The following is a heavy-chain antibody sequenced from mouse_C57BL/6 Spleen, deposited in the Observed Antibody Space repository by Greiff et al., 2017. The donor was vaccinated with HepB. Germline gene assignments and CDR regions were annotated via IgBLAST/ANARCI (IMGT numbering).Heavy chain of an antibody. Sequence: EVKLMESGGGLVKPGGSLKLSCAASGFTFSDYGMHRVRQAPEKGLEWVAYISSGSSTIYYADTVKGRFTISRDNAKNTPFLQMTSLRSEDTAMYYCARSLFTTVVPYYAMDYWGQGTSVTVSS. CDR1: GFTFSDYG. CDR3: ARSLFTTVVPYYAMDY. CDR2: ISSGSSTI. D-gene: IGHD1-1*01. V-gene: IGHV5-17*01. J-gene: IGHJ4*01.